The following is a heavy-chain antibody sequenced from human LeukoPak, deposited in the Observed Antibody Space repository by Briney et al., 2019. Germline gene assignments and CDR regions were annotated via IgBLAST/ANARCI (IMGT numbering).Heavy chain of an antibody. J-gene: IGHJ4*02. CDR2: IYYTGTT. CDR1: GGSLSGHY. CDR3: ARFSWGCSTASCYLTN. V-gene: IGHV4-59*11. D-gene: IGHD2-2*01. Sequence: SETLSLTCTVGGGSLSGHYWGWIRQPPGKGLELVGHIYYTGTTFYNPSLNSRVTITLDTSRNQFSLRLTSVIAADTAVYYCARFSWGCSTASCYLTNWGQGALVTVSS.